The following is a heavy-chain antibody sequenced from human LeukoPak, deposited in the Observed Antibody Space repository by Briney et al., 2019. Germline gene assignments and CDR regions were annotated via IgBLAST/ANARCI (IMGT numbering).Heavy chain of an antibody. CDR1: GFTFSSYG. Sequence: GRSLRLSCAASGFTFSSYGMHWVRQAPGKGLEWVAVISYDGSNKYYADSVKGRFTISRDNSKNTLYLQMNSLRAEDTAVYYCARDPLLSDAFDIWGQGTMVTVSS. CDR2: ISYDGSNK. D-gene: IGHD2-21*02. CDR3: ARDPLLSDAFDI. V-gene: IGHV3-30*03. J-gene: IGHJ3*02.